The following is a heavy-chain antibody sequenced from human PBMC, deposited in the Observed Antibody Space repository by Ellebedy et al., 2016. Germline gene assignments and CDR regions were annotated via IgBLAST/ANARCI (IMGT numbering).Heavy chain of an antibody. Sequence: GGSLRLSCAASGFTFSGSAMRWVRQASGKGLEWVGRIRSKANSYATAYAASVKGRFTISRDDSKNTAYLQMNSLKTEDTAVYYCTRHSSGWSENWFDPWGQGTLVTVSS. CDR1: GFTFSGSA. CDR2: IRSKANSYAT. CDR3: TRHSSGWSENWFDP. D-gene: IGHD6-19*01. V-gene: IGHV3-73*01. J-gene: IGHJ5*02.